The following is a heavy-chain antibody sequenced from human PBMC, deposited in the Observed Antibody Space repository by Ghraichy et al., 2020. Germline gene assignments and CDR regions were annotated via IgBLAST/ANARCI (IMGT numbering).Heavy chain of an antibody. Sequence: SETLSLTCTVSGDSVSRGSYYWSWIRQPPGKGLEWIAYISNTGSTNYNPSLKSRVTVSIDTSKNQFSLILNSVTAADTAVYYCARDPGTSNSWFDYWGQGTLVTVSS. D-gene: IGHD6-13*01. V-gene: IGHV4-61*01. CDR2: ISNTGST. CDR1: GDSVSRGSYY. CDR3: ARDPGTSNSWFDY. J-gene: IGHJ4*02.